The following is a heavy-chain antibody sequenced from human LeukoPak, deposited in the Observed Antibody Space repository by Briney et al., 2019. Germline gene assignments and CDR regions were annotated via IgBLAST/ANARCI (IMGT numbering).Heavy chain of an antibody. J-gene: IGHJ4*02. Sequence: SETLSLTCTVSGGSISSSSYYWGWIPQPPGQGLEWIGSIYYSGSTYYNPSLKSRVTISEDTSKNQLSLKLSSVTAADTAVYYCARDDKVGATNAFDYWGQGTLVTVSS. CDR3: ARDDKVGATNAFDY. CDR1: GGSISSSSYY. CDR2: IYYSGST. V-gene: IGHV4-39*07. D-gene: IGHD1-26*01.